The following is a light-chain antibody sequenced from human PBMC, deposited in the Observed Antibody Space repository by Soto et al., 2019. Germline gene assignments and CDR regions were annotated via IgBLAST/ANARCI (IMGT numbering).Light chain of an antibody. Sequence: QSVMTQPPSVSAAPGQKVTISCSGSSSNIGGNSVSWYQQLPGTAPKLLIYDDNKRPAGIPDRFSGSKSGTSATLGITGFQTGDEADYYCGSLDSSLSAYVFGTGTKVTFL. CDR3: GSLDSSLSAYV. CDR1: SSNIGGNS. V-gene: IGLV1-51*01. CDR2: DDN. J-gene: IGLJ1*01.